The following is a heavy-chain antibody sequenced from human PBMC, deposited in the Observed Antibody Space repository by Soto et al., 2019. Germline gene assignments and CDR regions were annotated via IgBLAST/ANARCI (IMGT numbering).Heavy chain of an antibody. J-gene: IGHJ5*02. Sequence: QVQLVESGGRVVQTGTSLRLSCVASGFSFASFAIHWGRQTPGGGPEWLASITSDGKKTYYADFVKGRVTISRDNAKNRIFLGMHSPGTYDTAVFFCGRGPGSDCLSGVFDLWGQVTVVSVSS. CDR2: ITSDGKKT. D-gene: IGHD3-3*01. V-gene: IGHV3-30*04. CDR3: GRGPGSDCLSGVFDL. CDR1: GFSFASFA.